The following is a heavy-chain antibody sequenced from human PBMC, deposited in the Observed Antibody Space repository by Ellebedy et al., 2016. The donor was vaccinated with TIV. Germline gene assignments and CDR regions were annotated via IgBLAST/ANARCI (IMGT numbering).Heavy chain of an antibody. Sequence: SETLSLTCAVYGGSFSGYYWSWIRQPPGKGLEWIGEINHSGSTNYNPSLKSRVTISVDTSKNQFSLKLSSVTAADTAVYYCASRPPVASRYYYYYYGMDVWGQGTTVTVSS. CDR2: INHSGST. CDR3: ASRPPVASRYYYYYYGMDV. D-gene: IGHD4-23*01. J-gene: IGHJ6*02. V-gene: IGHV4-34*01. CDR1: GGSFSGYY.